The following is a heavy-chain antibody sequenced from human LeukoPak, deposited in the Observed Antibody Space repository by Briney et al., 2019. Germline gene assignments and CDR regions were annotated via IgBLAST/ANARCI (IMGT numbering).Heavy chain of an antibody. CDR1: GGTFSSYA. V-gene: IGHV1-69*13. CDR3: ARGDHDYGDSDPFDY. D-gene: IGHD4-17*01. J-gene: IGHJ4*02. Sequence: SVKVSCKASGGTFSSYAISWVRQAPGQGLEWMGGIIPIFGTANYAQKFQGRVTITADESTSTAYMELSSLRSEDTAVYYCARGDHDYGDSDPFDYWGQGTLVTVSS. CDR2: IIPIFGTA.